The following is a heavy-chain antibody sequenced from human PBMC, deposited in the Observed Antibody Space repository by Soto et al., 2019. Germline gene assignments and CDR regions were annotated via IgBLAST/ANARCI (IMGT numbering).Heavy chain of an antibody. CDR3: AKYYGSGSFGP. Sequence: GSLRVSCAASGFIFESYAMSWVRQAPGKGLEWVSSISDSAAGKYYADSVKGRFTISRDNSKKTLYLQMNSLRADDTAVYYCAKYYGSGSFGPWGQGTLVTVSS. CDR2: ISDSAAGK. V-gene: IGHV3-23*01. CDR1: GFIFESYA. J-gene: IGHJ5*02. D-gene: IGHD3-10*01.